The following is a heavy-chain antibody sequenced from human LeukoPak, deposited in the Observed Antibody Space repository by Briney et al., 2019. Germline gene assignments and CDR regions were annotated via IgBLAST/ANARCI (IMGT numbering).Heavy chain of an antibody. D-gene: IGHD2-15*01. CDR3: ARDIVVVVAATDYYGMDV. J-gene: IGHJ6*02. V-gene: IGHV1-18*01. Sequence: GASVKVSCKASGYTFTSYGISWVRQAPGQGLEWMGWISAYNGNTNYAQKLQGRVTMTTDTSTSTAYMELRSLRSDDTAVYYCARDIVVVVAATDYYGMDVWGQGTTVTVSS. CDR2: ISAYNGNT. CDR1: GYTFTSYG.